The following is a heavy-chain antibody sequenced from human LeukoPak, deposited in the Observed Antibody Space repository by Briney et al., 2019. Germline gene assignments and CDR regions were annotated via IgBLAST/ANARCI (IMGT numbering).Heavy chain of an antibody. D-gene: IGHD1-14*01. CDR1: GGSISSGSYY. Sequence: MTSQTLSLTCTVSGGSISSGSYYWSWIRQPAGKGLEWIGRIYNSGTTNYNPSLKSRVTISVDTSKNQFSLKVTSVTAADTAVYYCARVYNVDVWGKGTTVTVSS. CDR2: IYNSGTT. CDR3: ARVYNVDV. V-gene: IGHV4-61*02. J-gene: IGHJ6*04.